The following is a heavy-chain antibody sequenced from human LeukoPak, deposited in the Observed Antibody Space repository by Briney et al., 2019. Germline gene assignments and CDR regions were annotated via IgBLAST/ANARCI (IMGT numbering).Heavy chain of an antibody. CDR1: GYTFTGYY. Sequence: ASVKVSCKASGYTFTGYYIHWVRRAPGQGLEWMGRINPNSGGTNYAQKFQGRVTMTRDTSISTAYMELSRLRSDDTAVYYCAREAVASYFDYWGQGTLVTVSS. J-gene: IGHJ4*02. D-gene: IGHD6-19*01. CDR2: INPNSGGT. V-gene: IGHV1-2*06. CDR3: AREAVASYFDY.